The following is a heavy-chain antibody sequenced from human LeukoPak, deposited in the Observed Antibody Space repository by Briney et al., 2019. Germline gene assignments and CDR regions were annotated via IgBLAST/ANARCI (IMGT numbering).Heavy chain of an antibody. V-gene: IGHV1-8*01. J-gene: IGHJ5*02. CDR1: GYTFTSYD. D-gene: IGHD4-23*01. CDR2: MNPNSGNT. Sequence: EASVTVSCKASGYTFTSYDINWVRQAPGQGLEGMGWMNPNSGNTVYAQKFQGRVTITRNTSISTAYMELSSLRSEDTAVYYCARLATVVTPGTWGQGTLVTVSS. CDR3: ARLATVVTPGT.